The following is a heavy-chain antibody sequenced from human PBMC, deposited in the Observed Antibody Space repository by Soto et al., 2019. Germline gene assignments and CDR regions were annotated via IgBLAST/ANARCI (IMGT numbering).Heavy chain of an antibody. V-gene: IGHV5-51*01. CDR2: IYPGDSDT. CDR3: ARLKTSDCSSTSCYGGYWFDP. J-gene: IGHJ5*02. Sequence: PGESLKISCNGSGYIFTSYWIGWVRQMPGKGLEWMGIIYPGDSDTRYSPSFQGQVTISADKSISTAYLQWSSLKASDTAMYYCARLKTSDCSSTSCYGGYWFDPWGQGTLVTVSS. CDR1: GYIFTSYW. D-gene: IGHD2-2*01.